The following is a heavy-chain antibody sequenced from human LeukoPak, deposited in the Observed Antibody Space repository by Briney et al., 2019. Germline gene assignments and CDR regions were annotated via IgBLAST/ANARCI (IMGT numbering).Heavy chain of an antibody. V-gene: IGHV1-8*02. J-gene: IGHJ3*02. Sequence: ASVKVSCKASGYTFTSYAMNWVRQATGQGLEWMGWMNPNSGNTGYAQKFQGRVTMTRNTSISTAYMELSSLRSEDTAVYYCATSWGSRRLQMRGGNDAFDIWGQGTMVTVSS. CDR1: GYTFTSYA. CDR3: ATSWGSRRLQMRGGNDAFDI. D-gene: IGHD5-24*01. CDR2: MNPNSGNT.